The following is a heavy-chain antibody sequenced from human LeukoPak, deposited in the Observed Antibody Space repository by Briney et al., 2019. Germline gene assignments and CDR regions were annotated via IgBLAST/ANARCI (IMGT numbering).Heavy chain of an antibody. Sequence: GGSLRLSCAASGFTFSDYYMSWLRQAPGKGLEWVSYISSSGSTIYYADSVKGRFTISRDNAKNSLYLQMNSLRAEDTAVYYCARSPTGRYYGSGSYYGAYFDYWGQGTLVTVSS. J-gene: IGHJ4*02. V-gene: IGHV3-11*01. CDR3: ARSPTGRYYGSGSYYGAYFDY. CDR1: GFTFSDYY. D-gene: IGHD3-10*01. CDR2: ISSSGSTI.